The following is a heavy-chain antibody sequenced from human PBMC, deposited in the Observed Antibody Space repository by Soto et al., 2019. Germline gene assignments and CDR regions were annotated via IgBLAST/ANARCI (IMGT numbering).Heavy chain of an antibody. CDR3: AICGELSYTPAKHNWFDP. V-gene: IGHV4-59*01. D-gene: IGHD3-16*02. CDR2: IYYSGST. Sequence: SETLSLTCTVSGGSISSYYWSWIRQPPGKGLEWIGYIYYSGSTNYNPSLKSRVTISVDTSKNQFSLKLSSVTAADTAVYYCAICGELSYTPAKHNWFDPWGQGTLVTVSS. J-gene: IGHJ5*02. CDR1: GGSISSYY.